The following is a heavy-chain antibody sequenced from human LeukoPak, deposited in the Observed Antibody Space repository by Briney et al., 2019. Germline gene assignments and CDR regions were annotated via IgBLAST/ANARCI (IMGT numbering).Heavy chain of an antibody. CDR3: ARDVSFVTTGYYYYMDV. J-gene: IGHJ6*03. CDR2: ISSSSSYI. CDR1: GFTFSSYS. V-gene: IGHV3-21*01. Sequence: GGSLRLSCAASGFTFSSYSMNWVRQAPGKGLEWVSSISSSSSYIYYADSVKGRFTISRDNAKNSLYLQMNSLRAEDTAVYYCARDVSFVTTGYYYYMDVWGKGTTVTVSS. D-gene: IGHD4-11*01.